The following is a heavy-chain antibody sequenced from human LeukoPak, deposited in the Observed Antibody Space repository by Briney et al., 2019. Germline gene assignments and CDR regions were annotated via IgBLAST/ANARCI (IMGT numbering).Heavy chain of an antibody. J-gene: IGHJ4*02. CDR3: ARTRITMIVVVKDFDY. V-gene: IGHV1-18*01. CDR2: ISAYNGNT. Sequence: ASVNVSCTASGYTFTSYGISWVRQAPGQGLEWMGWISAYNGNTNYAQKLQGRVTMTTDTSTSTAYMELRSLRSDDTAVYYCARTRITMIVVVKDFDYWGQGTLVTVSS. CDR1: GYTFTSYG. D-gene: IGHD3-22*01.